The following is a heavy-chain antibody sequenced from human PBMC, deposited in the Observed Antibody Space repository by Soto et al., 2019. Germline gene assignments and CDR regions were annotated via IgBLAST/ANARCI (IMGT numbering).Heavy chain of an antibody. Sequence: QVQLVQSGAELKKPGASVKVSCKASGYTFTSYGISWVRQAPGQGLEWLGLISAYNGNTNYARNLQGRVTVTADTSTTTAYMEMRSLRSDAPAVYYCARDRGIVIVGGTLPYYWGKATLVTVSS. CDR2: ISAYNGNT. CDR3: ARDRGIVIVGGTLPYY. J-gene: IGHJ4*02. V-gene: IGHV1-18*01. CDR1: GYTFTSYG. D-gene: IGHD1-26*01.